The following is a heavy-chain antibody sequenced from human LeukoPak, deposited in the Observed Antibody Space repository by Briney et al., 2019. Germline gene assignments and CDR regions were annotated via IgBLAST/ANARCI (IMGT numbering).Heavy chain of an antibody. CDR2: IKQDGSEK. CDR3: ARDANIVATLLNGLIFDY. Sequence: PGGSLRLSCAASGFTFSSYWMSWVRQAPGKGLEWVANIKQDGSEKYYVDSVKGRFTISRDNAKNSLYLQMNSLRAEDTAVYYCARDANIVATLLNGLIFDYWGQGTLVTVSS. V-gene: IGHV3-7*01. CDR1: GFTFSSYW. J-gene: IGHJ4*02. D-gene: IGHD5-12*01.